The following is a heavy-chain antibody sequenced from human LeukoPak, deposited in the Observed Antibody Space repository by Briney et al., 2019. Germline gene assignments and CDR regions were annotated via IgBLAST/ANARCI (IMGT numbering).Heavy chain of an antibody. D-gene: IGHD4-17*01. Sequence: ASVKVSCKASGCTFSSYAISWVRQAPGQGLEWMGRIIPIFGTANYAQKFQGRVTITTDESTSTAYMELSSLRSEDTAVYYCARDYGDYSDYWGQGTLVTVSS. CDR3: ARDYGDYSDY. CDR2: IIPIFGTA. J-gene: IGHJ4*02. V-gene: IGHV1-69*05. CDR1: GCTFSSYA.